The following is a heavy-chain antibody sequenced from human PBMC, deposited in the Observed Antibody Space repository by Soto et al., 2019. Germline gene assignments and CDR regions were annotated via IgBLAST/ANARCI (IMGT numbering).Heavy chain of an antibody. Sequence: PSETLSLTCTVSGGSISSSSYYWCWIRQPPGKGLECSGSIYYSGSTYYTPSLKSRVTISVATSKNQFPLKLSSVTAADTAVYYCASTGGRVFYGMDVWGQGTTVTVSS. D-gene: IGHD7-27*01. CDR1: GGSISSSSYY. CDR2: IYYSGST. V-gene: IGHV4-39*01. J-gene: IGHJ6*02. CDR3: ASTGGRVFYGMDV.